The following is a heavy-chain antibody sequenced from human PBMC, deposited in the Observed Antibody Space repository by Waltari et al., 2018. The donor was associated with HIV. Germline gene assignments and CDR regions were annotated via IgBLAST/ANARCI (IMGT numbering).Heavy chain of an antibody. CDR1: GYTFTNYT. Sequence: QVQLVQSGAEVKNPGASVKGSCKAYGYTFTNYTIHWVRQAPGQRLEWMGWINAGNGNTKYSQNFQDRVTFTRDTSASTAYMELSSLRSEDTALYYCARTYDILTGFGWFDPWGQGTLVTVSS. D-gene: IGHD3-9*01. CDR3: ARTYDILTGFGWFDP. CDR2: INAGNGNT. V-gene: IGHV1-3*01. J-gene: IGHJ5*02.